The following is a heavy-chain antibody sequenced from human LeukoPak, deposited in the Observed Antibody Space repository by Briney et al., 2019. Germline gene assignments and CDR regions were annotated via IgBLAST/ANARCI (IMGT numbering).Heavy chain of an antibody. CDR3: ARDRGQWLVYNWFDP. CDR2: IWYDGSNK. J-gene: IGHJ5*02. V-gene: IGHV3-33*01. Sequence: PGGSLRLSCAASGFTFSSYGMHWVRQAPGKGLEWVAVIWYDGSNKYYADSVKGRFTISRDNSKNTLYLQMNSLRAEDTAVYYCARDRGQWLVYNWFDPWGQGTLVTVSS. CDR1: GFTFSSYG. D-gene: IGHD6-19*01.